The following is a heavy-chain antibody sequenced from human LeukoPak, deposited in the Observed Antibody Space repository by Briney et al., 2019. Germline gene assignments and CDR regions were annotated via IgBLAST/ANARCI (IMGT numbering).Heavy chain of an antibody. J-gene: IGHJ6*02. CDR1: GFTFSSYA. CDR3: ARSDSSSWYPTYYYYGMDV. CDR2: ISNSGGNT. Sequence: SGGSLRPSCVASGFTFSSYAMSWVRQAPGKGLEWVSVISNSGGNTYYADSVKGRFTISRDNSKNTLYLQMNSLRAEDTAVYYCARSDSSSWYPTYYYYGMDVWGQGTTVTVSS. D-gene: IGHD6-13*01. V-gene: IGHV3-23*01.